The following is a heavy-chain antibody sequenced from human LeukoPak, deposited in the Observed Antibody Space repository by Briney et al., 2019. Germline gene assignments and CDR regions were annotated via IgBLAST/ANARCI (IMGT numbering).Heavy chain of an antibody. V-gene: IGHV3-49*04. J-gene: IGHJ3*02. D-gene: IGHD3-16*01. CDR3: TPSWGGTDGTGAFDI. CDR1: GFTFSSYW. Sequence: PGRSLRLSCAASGFTFSSYWMHWVRQAPGKGLEWVGFIRSKAYGGTTEYAASVKGRFTISRDDSKSIAYLQMNSLKTEDTAVYYCTPSWGGTDGTGAFDIWGQGTMVTVSS. CDR2: IRSKAYGGTT.